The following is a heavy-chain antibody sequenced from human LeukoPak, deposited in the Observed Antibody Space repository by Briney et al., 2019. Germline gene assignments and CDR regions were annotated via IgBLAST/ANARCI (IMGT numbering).Heavy chain of an antibody. CDR1: GFTFSSYS. Sequence: GGSLRLSCAASGFTFSSYSMNWVRQAPGKGLEWVSSISSSSSYIYYADSVKGRFTISRDNAKNSLYLQMNSLRVEDTAVYYCARDIGYDTFDPWGQGTLVTISS. CDR2: ISSSSSYI. J-gene: IGHJ5*02. V-gene: IGHV3-21*01. CDR3: ARDIGYDTFDP. D-gene: IGHD3-9*01.